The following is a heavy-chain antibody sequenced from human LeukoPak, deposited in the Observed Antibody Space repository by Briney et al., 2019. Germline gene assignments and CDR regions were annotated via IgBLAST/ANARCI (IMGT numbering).Heavy chain of an antibody. CDR2: ISSSSSTI. CDR3: ARLYSSSSGY. Sequence: GGSLRLSCAASGFTFSNSFMNWVRQAPGKGLEWVSYISSSSSTIYYADSVKGRFTVSRDNAKNSLYLQMNSLRAEDTAVYYCARLYSSSSGYWGQGTLVTVSS. V-gene: IGHV3-48*04. D-gene: IGHD6-6*01. CDR1: GFTFSNSF. J-gene: IGHJ4*02.